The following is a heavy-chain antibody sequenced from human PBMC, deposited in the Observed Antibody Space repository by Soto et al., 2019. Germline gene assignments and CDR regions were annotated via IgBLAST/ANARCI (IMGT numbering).Heavy chain of an antibody. Sequence: QVQLQESGPGLVKPSQTLSLTCTVSGGSISSGDNYWSWIRQAPGKGTEWIGYISDVRSTYYNPSLKSRLIISVDTSKNQFSLKLSSMTAADTAVYYFAREEGGHRIKATFDLWGQGTMVAVSS. CDR2: ISDVRST. V-gene: IGHV4-30-4*01. J-gene: IGHJ3*01. D-gene: IGHD3-16*01. CDR3: AREEGGHRIKATFDL. CDR1: GGSISSGDNY.